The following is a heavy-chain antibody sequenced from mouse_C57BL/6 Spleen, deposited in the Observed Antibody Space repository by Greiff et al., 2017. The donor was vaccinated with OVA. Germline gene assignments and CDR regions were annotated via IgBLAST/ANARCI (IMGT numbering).Heavy chain of an antibody. J-gene: IGHJ3*01. CDR2: ILPGRGST. D-gene: IGHD2-2*01. Sequence: QVQLKQSGAELMKPGASVKLSCKATGYTFTGYWIEGVKQRPGHGLEWIGEILPGRGSTNYNEKFKGKATFTADTSSNTAYMQLSSLTTEDSAIYYCARKEVTRAYWGQGTLVTVSA. CDR3: ARKEVTRAY. CDR1: GYTFTGYW. V-gene: IGHV1-9*01.